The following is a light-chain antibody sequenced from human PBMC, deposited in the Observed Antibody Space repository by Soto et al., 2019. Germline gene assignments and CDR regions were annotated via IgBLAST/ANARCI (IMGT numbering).Light chain of an antibody. V-gene: IGKV3-15*01. CDR1: QHASQT. CDR2: GAS. CDR3: QQYSNWPLT. J-gene: IGKJ5*01. Sequence: EIVMTQSPGTLSVSPGERVTLSCRASQHASQTLAWYQQKPGQAPRLLIYGASTRATGTPARLSGSGSGREFTLTISSLQSEDSAVYYCQQYSNWPLTFGQGTRLEIK.